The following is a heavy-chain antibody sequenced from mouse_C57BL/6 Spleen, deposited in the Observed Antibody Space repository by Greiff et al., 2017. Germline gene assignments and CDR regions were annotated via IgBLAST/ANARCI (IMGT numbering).Heavy chain of an antibody. Sequence: ESGPGLVKPSQSLSLTCSVTGYSITSGYYWNWIRQFPGNKLEWMGYISYDGSNNYNPSLKNRISITRDTSKNQFFLKLNSVTTEDTATYYGAREDVYYDYDAWFAYWGQGTLVTVSA. D-gene: IGHD2-4*01. J-gene: IGHJ3*01. CDR1: GYSITSGYY. V-gene: IGHV3-6*01. CDR2: ISYDGSN. CDR3: AREDVYYDYDAWFAY.